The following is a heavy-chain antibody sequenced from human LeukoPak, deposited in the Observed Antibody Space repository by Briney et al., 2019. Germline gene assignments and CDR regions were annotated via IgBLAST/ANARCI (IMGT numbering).Heavy chain of an antibody. CDR1: GFTFDDYT. V-gene: IGHV3-43*01. Sequence: GGSLRLSCAASGFTFDDYTMHWVRQAPGKGLEWVSLISWDGGSTYYADSVKGRFTISRDNSKNSLYLQMNSLRTEDTALYYCAEPSVAGYYFDYWGQGTLVTVSS. CDR2: ISWDGGST. J-gene: IGHJ4*02. CDR3: AEPSVAGYYFDY. D-gene: IGHD6-19*01.